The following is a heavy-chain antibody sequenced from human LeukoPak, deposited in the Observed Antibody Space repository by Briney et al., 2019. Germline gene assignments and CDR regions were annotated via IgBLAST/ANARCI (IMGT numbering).Heavy chain of an antibody. CDR1: GGTFSSYA. CDR3: ARREPHGDAFDI. Sequence: SVKVSCKASGGTFSSYAISWVRQAPGQGLEWMGGVIPIFGTANYAQKFQGGVTITADESTSTAYMELSSLRSEDTAVYYCARREPHGDAFDIWGQGTMVTVSS. CDR2: VIPIFGTA. J-gene: IGHJ3*02. V-gene: IGHV1-69*13. D-gene: IGHD1-14*01.